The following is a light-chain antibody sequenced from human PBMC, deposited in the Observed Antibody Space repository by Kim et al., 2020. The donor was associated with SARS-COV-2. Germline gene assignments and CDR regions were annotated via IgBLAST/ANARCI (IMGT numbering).Light chain of an antibody. J-gene: IGKJ5*01. CDR3: QQYGYSPIT. CDR1: QSVRIDY. V-gene: IGKV3-20*01. CDR2: GAS. Sequence: STGERGTLCCRNSQSVRIDYLAWYQQKPGQAPRLLIHGASTRAAGIPDRFSVSGSGTDFTLTITSLEPEDFGVYYWQQYGYSPITFGQGTRLEIK.